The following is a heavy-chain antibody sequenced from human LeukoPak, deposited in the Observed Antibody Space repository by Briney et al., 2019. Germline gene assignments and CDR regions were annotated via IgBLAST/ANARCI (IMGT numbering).Heavy chain of an antibody. CDR2: IYSDGSST. Sequence: GGSLRLSCAASGFTFSSYWMHWVRQAPGKGLVWVSRIYSDGSSTSYADSVKGRFTISRDNAKNTLYLQMNSLRAEDTAVYYCARDDSPAYYDFWSGTYYYYYYMDVWGKGTTVTVSS. CDR1: GFTFSSYW. J-gene: IGHJ6*03. V-gene: IGHV3-74*01. CDR3: ARDDSPAYYDFWSGTYYYYYYMDV. D-gene: IGHD3-3*01.